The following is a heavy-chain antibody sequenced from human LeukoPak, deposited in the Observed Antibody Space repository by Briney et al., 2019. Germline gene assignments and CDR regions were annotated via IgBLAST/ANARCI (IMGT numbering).Heavy chain of an antibody. CDR1: GVSFSAYY. D-gene: IGHD6-13*01. CDR2: INHSGST. V-gene: IGHV4-34*01. CDR3: TKLGDL. Sequence: SETLSLTCAVYGVSFSAYYWSWIRQPPGKGLEWIGEINHSGSTNYNPSLKSRVTISVDTSKNQFSLKLSSVTAADTAVYYCTKLGDLWGQGTLVTVSS. J-gene: IGHJ5*02.